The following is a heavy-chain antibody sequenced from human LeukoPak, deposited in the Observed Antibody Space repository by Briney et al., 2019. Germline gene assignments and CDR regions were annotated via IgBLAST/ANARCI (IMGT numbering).Heavy chain of an antibody. CDR2: INPNSGGT. CDR3: ERDRGIAVAGGTSEY. V-gene: IGHV1-2*02. CDR1: GYTFTGYY. D-gene: IGHD6-19*01. Sequence: ASVKVSCKASGYTFTGYYMHWVRQAPGQGLEWMGWINPNSGGTNYAQKFQGRVTMTRDKSINTAYMELSRLRSDDTAVYYCERDRGIAVAGGTSEYWGQGTLVTVSS. J-gene: IGHJ4*02.